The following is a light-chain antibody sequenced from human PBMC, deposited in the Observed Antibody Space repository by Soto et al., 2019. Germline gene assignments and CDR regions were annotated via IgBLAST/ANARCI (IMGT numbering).Light chain of an antibody. V-gene: IGKV1-12*01. CDR3: QQTNRFPRT. J-gene: IGKJ3*01. CDR1: QGIDSW. CDR2: AAS. Sequence: DIQMTQSPSSVSASVGDRVTITCRASQGIDSWLAWYQQKPGKAPKLLSYAASNLQSGVTSRFSGSGSVIDFTLTISTLQPEDFATYYCQQTNRFPRTFGPGTKVDIK.